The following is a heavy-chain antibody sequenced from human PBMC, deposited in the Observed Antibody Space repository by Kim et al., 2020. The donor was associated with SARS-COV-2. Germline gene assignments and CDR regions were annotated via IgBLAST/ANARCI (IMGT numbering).Heavy chain of an antibody. CDR1: GGTFSSYA. CDR3: ARGRGRRYYYYGMDV. D-gene: IGHD3-16*01. V-gene: IGHV1-69*05. J-gene: IGHJ6*02. Sequence: SVKVSCKASGGTFSSYAISWVRQAPGQGLEWMGGIIPIFGTANYAQKFQGRVTITTDESTSTAYMELSSLRSEDTAVYYCARGRGRRYYYYGMDVWGQGTTVTVSS. CDR2: IIPIFGTA.